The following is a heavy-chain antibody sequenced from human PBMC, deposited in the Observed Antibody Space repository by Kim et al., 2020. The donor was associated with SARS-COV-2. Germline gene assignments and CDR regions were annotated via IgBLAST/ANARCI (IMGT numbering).Heavy chain of an antibody. V-gene: IGHV4-34*01. CDR2: INHSGST. J-gene: IGHJ4*02. D-gene: IGHD3-22*01. CDR1: GGSFSGYY. CDR3: ASRSDSSDYYSDY. Sequence: SETLSLTCAVYGGSFSGYYWSWIRQPPGKGLEWIGEINHSGSTNYNPSLKSRVTISVDTSKNQFSLKLSSVTAADTAVYYCASRSDSSDYYSDYWGQGTL.